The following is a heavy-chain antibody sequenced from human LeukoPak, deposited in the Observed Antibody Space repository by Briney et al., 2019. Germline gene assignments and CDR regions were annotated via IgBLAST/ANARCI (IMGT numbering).Heavy chain of an antibody. J-gene: IGHJ4*02. V-gene: IGHV3-33*01. CDR3: ARGTGAKRYYFDL. CDR2: IWYDGSNR. CDR1: GFSLTNYG. Sequence: GMSLRLSCAASGFSLTNYGMHWVRQAPGKGLEWVTVIWYDGSNRYYADSVKGRITISRDSSKNTLDLQINSLRVEDTAVYFCARGTGAKRYYFDLWGQGVPVIVSS. D-gene: IGHD1-20*01.